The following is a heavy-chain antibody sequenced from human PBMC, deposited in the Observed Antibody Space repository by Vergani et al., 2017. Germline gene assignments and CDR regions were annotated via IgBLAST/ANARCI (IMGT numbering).Heavy chain of an antibody. J-gene: IGHJ6*02. CDR3: ARGPGIRGGMDV. CDR1: GYPFTSYY. D-gene: IGHD3-10*01. V-gene: IGHV1-46*01. CDR2: INPSGGST. Sequence: QVQLVQSGAEVKKPGASVKVSCKASGYPFTSYYMHWVRQAPGQGREWMGIINPSGGSTSYAQKFQGRVTMTRDTSTSTVYMELSSLRSEDTAVYYCARGPGIRGGMDVWGQGTTVTVSS.